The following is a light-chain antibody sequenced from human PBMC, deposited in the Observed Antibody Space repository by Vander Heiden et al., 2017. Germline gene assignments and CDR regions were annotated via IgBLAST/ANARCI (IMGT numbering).Light chain of an antibody. CDR2: GAS. V-gene: IGKV1-39*01. CDR1: QSVSDF. J-gene: IGKJ2*01. Sequence: DIQMTPTPSSLSASVGDTVTITCRASQSVSDFLHWYQQKPGKPPKLLIYGASTLQTGVPSRFSGSRSGAHFTLTIRSLQPEDFATYSCQQSYSMPYTFGQGTHLEIK. CDR3: QQSYSMPYT.